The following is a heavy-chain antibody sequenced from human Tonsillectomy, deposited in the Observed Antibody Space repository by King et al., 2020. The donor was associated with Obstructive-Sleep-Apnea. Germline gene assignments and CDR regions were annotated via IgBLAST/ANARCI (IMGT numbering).Heavy chain of an antibody. J-gene: IGHJ5*02. V-gene: IGHV2-26*01. CDR1: GFSLSNARMG. Sequence: VTLKESGPVLVKPTETLTLTCTVSGFSLSNARMGVSWIRQPPGKALEWLAHIFSNDEKSYSTSLNSRLTISKDTSKSQVVLTKTNMDPLDTATYFCARAYDSSGYYYVQAPWFDPWGQGTLVTVSS. D-gene: IGHD3-22*01. CDR3: ARAYDSSGYYYVQAPWFDP. CDR2: IFSNDEK.